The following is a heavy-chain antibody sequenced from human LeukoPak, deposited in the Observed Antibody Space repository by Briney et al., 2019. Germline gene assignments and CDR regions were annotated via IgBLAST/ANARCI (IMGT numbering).Heavy chain of an antibody. V-gene: IGHV5-51*01. D-gene: IGHD2-8*01. CDR2: IYPGDSDT. CDR1: GYNFNTSW. Sequence: GESLKISCKGSGYNFNTSWIGWVRQMPGKGLEWMGIIYPGDSDTRYSPSFQGQVTISADKSISTAYLQWSSLKASDTAMYYCASGGCTNGVCYKDAFDIWGQGTMVTVSS. J-gene: IGHJ3*02. CDR3: ASGGCTNGVCYKDAFDI.